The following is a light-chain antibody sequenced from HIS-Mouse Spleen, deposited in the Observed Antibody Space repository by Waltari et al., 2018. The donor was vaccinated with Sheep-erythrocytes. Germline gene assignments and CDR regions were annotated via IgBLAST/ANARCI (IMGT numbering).Light chain of an antibody. J-gene: IGLJ1*01. Sequence: QSALTQPRSVSGSPGQSVTISCTGTSSDVGCYNHVSWYQQHPGKAPKLIIYDVSKRPSGVPDRFSGSKSGNTASLTISGLQAEDEADYYCCSYAGSYNHVFATGTKVTVL. CDR3: CSYAGSYNHV. CDR1: SSDVGCYNH. CDR2: DVS. V-gene: IGLV2-11*01.